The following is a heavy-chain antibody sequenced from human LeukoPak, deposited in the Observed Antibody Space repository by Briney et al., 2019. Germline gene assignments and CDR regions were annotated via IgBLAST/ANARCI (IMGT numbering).Heavy chain of an antibody. CDR2: IYYSGKS. CDR1: GASINSSDYY. D-gene: IGHD5-12*01. J-gene: IGHJ4*02. CDR3: ARDARRGGGYYYPVDFDY. V-gene: IGHV4-39*07. Sequence: SETLSLTCTVFGASINSSDYYWGWIRQPPGKGLEWIGSIYYSGKSYYSPSLRSRVTMSLDTSKNQISLKMTSVTAADTAVYYCARDARRGGGYYYPVDFDYWGQGTLVTVSS.